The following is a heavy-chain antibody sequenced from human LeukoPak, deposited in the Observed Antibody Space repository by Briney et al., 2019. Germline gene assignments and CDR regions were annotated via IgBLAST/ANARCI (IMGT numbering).Heavy chain of an antibody. Sequence: PSETLSLTCTVSGGSISSYWWSWIRQPPGKGPECIGYVYYSGSTNYNPSLKSRVTISVDTSKNQFSLKLSSVTAADTAVYYCARKLLYHLDYWGQGTLVTVSS. CDR1: GGSISSYW. CDR3: ARKLLYHLDY. CDR2: VYYSGST. J-gene: IGHJ4*02. D-gene: IGHD3-16*02. V-gene: IGHV4-59*12.